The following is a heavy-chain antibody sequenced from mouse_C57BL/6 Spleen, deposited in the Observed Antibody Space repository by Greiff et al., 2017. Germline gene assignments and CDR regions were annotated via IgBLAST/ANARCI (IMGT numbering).Heavy chain of an antibody. CDR2: IDPETGGT. D-gene: IGHD4-1*01. CDR1: GYTFTDYE. Sequence: VQLQQSGAELVRPGASVTLSCKASGYTFTDYEMHWVKQTPVHGLEWIGAIDPETGGTAYNQKFKGKAILTADKSSSTAYMELRSLTSEDSAVYYCTRTVPNWGDFDYWGQGTTLTVSS. V-gene: IGHV1-15*01. CDR3: TRTVPNWGDFDY. J-gene: IGHJ2*01.